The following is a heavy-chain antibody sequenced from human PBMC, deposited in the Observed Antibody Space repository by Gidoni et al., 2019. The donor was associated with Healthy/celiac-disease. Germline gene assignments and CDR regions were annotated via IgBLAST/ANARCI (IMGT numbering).Heavy chain of an antibody. CDR1: GGSFSGYY. J-gene: IGHJ6*03. CDR2: INHSGST. V-gene: IGHV4-34*01. Sequence: QVQLQQWGAGLLKPSETLSLTCAVYGGSFSGYYWRWIRQPPGKGLEWIGEINHSGSTNYNPSLKSRVTISVDTSKNQFSLKLSSVTAADTAVYYCARGGGYDILTGYHYYYYMDVWGKGTTVTVSS. CDR3: ARGGGYDILTGYHYYYYMDV. D-gene: IGHD3-9*01.